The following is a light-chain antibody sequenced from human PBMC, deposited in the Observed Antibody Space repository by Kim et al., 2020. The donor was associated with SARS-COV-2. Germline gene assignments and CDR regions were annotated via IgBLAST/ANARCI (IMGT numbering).Light chain of an antibody. CDR3: QQYNNWPPMYT. CDR1: QSLNSN. V-gene: IGKV3-15*01. CDR2: GAS. J-gene: IGKJ2*01. Sequence: SPGERATLSCRASQSLNSNLAWYQQKPGQAPRLLIYGASTRATGIPARFSGSGSGTEFILTISSLQSEDFAVYYCQQYNNWPPMYTFGQGTKLEI.